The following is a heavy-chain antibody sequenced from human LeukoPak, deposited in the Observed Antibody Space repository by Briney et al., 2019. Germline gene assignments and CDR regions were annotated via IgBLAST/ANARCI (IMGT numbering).Heavy chain of an antibody. D-gene: IGHD3-10*01. J-gene: IGHJ6*03. CDR2: IYHSGST. CDR1: GYSISSGYY. Sequence: SETLSLTCAVSGYSISSGYYWGWIRQPPGKGLEWIGSIYHSGSTYYNPSLKSRVTISVDTSKNQFSLKLSSVTAADTAVYYCARDRITMVRGAEDGYYYYYYYKDVWGKGTTVTVSS. CDR3: ARDRITMVRGAEDGYYYYYYYKDV. V-gene: IGHV4-38-2*02.